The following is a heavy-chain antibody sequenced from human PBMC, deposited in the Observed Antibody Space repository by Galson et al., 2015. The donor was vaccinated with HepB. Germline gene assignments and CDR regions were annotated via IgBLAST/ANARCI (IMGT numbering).Heavy chain of an antibody. CDR3: ARDNGGNPHGAFDI. V-gene: IGHV3-30-3*01. Sequence: SLRLSCAASGFTFSSYAMHWVRQAPGKGLEWVAVISYDGSNKYYADSVKGRFTISRDNSKNTLYLQMNSLRAEDTAVYYCARDNGGNPHGAFDIWGQGTMVTVSS. CDR1: GFTFSSYA. J-gene: IGHJ3*02. D-gene: IGHD4-23*01. CDR2: ISYDGSNK.